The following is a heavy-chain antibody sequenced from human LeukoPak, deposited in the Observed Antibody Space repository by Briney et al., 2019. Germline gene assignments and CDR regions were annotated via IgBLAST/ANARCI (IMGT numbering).Heavy chain of an antibody. CDR2: ISGSAGTT. J-gene: IGHJ4*02. CDR1: GFPFNIYA. CDR3: AKTGSRDTGGSYQYYFDY. Sequence: GGSLRLSCVASGFPFNIYAMNWVRQAPRKGLEWVSGISGSAGTTYYADSVKGRFTISRDNSKNTLYLQMNSLRAEDTAVYYCAKTGSRDTGGSYQYYFDYWGQGTLVTVSS. D-gene: IGHD2-8*02. V-gene: IGHV3-23*01.